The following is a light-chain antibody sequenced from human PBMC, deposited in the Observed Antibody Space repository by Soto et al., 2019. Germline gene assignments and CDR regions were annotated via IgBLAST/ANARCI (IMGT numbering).Light chain of an antibody. V-gene: IGLV2-14*01. CDR1: SSDVGGYNY. J-gene: IGLJ3*02. Sequence: QSALTQPASVSGSPGQSITISCTGTSSDVGGYNYVSWYQQHPGKVPRLMIYKVSNRPSGLSNRFSGSKSSNTASLTISGLQAEDEADYYCSSYTSSNTWVFGGGTKVTVL. CDR2: KVS. CDR3: SSYTSSNTWV.